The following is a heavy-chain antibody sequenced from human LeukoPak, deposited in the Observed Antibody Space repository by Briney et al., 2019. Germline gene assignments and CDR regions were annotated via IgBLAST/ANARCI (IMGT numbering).Heavy chain of an antibody. CDR2: IYYSGST. J-gene: IGHJ4*02. CDR1: GGSISSSSYY. V-gene: IGHV4-39*02. Sequence: PETLSLTCTVSGGSISSSSYYWGWIRQPPGTGLEWLGSIYYSGSTYYNPSLKSRVTISVDTSKNQFSLKLSSVTAADTAVYYCARESRPLNTDDYSNYGFDYWGQGTLVTVSS. D-gene: IGHD4-4*01. CDR3: ARESRPLNTDDYSNYGFDY.